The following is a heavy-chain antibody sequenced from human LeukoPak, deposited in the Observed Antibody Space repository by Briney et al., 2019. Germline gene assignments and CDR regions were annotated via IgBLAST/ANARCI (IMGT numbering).Heavy chain of an antibody. Sequence: SETLSLTCTVSGGSISGYYWSWIRQSPGRGLEWIGYVYYSGITNYNPSLKSRLTISLDTAKNQFSLKLSSVTSADTAVYYCARGEYEDLVDNWGQGTLVTVSS. CDR1: GGSISGYY. J-gene: IGHJ4*02. V-gene: IGHV4-59*01. CDR2: VYYSGIT. D-gene: IGHD1-26*01. CDR3: ARGEYEDLVDN.